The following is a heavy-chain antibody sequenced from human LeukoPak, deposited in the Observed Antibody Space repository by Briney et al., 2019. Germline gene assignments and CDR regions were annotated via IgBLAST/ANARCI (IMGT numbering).Heavy chain of an antibody. CDR1: GFTFSSYE. CDR3: VMQDNVVVQIATAFDS. V-gene: IGHV3-48*03. CDR2: INSGGASI. Sequence: GGSLRLSCAASGFTFSSYEMHWVRQAPGRGLEWVAYINSGGASIFYADSVRGRFAISRDNAKNSLYLQMNSLRAEDTAVYYCVMQDNVVVQIATAFDSWGQGTLVTVSP. D-gene: IGHD2-2*01. J-gene: IGHJ4*02.